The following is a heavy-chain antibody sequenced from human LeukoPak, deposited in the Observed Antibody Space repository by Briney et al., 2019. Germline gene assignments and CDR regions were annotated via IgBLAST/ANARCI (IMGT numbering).Heavy chain of an antibody. CDR3: ARLRGTMIVVVTPPYYMDV. V-gene: IGHV4-39*01. CDR2: IYYSGST. Sequence: PSETLSLTCTVSGGSISSSSYYWGWIRQPPGKGLEWIGSIYYSGSTYYNPSLKSRVTISVDTSKSQFSLKLSSVTAADTAVYYCARLRGTMIVVVTPPYYMDVWGKGTTVTVSS. CDR1: GGSISSSSYY. J-gene: IGHJ6*03. D-gene: IGHD3-22*01.